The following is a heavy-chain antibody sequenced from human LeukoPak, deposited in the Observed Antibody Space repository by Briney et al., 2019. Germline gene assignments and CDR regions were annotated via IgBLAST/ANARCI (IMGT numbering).Heavy chain of an antibody. J-gene: IGHJ6*02. CDR2: INSDGSRT. D-gene: IGHD4-17*01. V-gene: IGHV3-74*01. CDR1: GFTFSSYW. CDR3: ARNTVMTTVTTGYGMDV. Sequence: GGSLRLSCAASGFTFSSYWMYRVRQAPGKGLVWVSHINSDGSRTTYADSVKGRFTISRDNAKNTLYLQMNSLRAEDTAVYYCARNTVMTTVTTGYGMDVWGQGTTVTVSS.